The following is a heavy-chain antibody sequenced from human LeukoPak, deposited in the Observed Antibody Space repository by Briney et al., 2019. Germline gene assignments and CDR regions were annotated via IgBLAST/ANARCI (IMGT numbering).Heavy chain of an antibody. J-gene: IGHJ4*01. CDR1: GFTFSSYW. D-gene: IGHD6-19*01. CDR3: ARDRHIAVAGHFDY. V-gene: IGHV3-74*01. Sequence: GWSLTLSCAASGFTFSSYWMHWVRQAPGKELVWVSRINSDGSSTSYADSVKGRFTISRDNAKNTLYLQMNSLRAEDTAVYYCARDRHIAVAGHFDYWGQGTLVTVSS. CDR2: INSDGSST.